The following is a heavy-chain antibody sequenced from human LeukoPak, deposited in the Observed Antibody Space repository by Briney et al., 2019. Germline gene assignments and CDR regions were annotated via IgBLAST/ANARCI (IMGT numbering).Heavy chain of an antibody. CDR1: GFMFSRYW. CDR3: ARDLSPNCAAVSCNDAFDV. D-gene: IGHD2-8*02. V-gene: IGHV3-7*01. CDR2: IKEDGDWK. J-gene: IGHJ3*01. Sequence: GGSLRLSCGASGFMFSRYWMTWVRQAPGKGLEWVANIKEDGDWKNLADSVKGRFTISRDNAKNSLYLEMNSLRAEDTAVYYCARDLSPNCAAVSCNDAFDVWGQGTMVTVSS.